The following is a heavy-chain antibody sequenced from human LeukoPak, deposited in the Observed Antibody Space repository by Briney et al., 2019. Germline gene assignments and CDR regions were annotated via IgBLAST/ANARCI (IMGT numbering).Heavy chain of an antibody. CDR2: IYYIVTT. Sequence: SETLSLTCTVAGGSMSSNYWSWIRHLPRKGLEWVGYIYYIVTTNYNPSLKSRVTISVDTPKNQSSLKLSSVTAAAPAVYYCATDFIAAAGDYSYYMAVWGKGTTVTVSS. J-gene: IGHJ6*03. CDR3: ATDFIAAAGDYSYYMAV. D-gene: IGHD6-13*01. V-gene: IGHV4-59*01. CDR1: GGSMSSNY.